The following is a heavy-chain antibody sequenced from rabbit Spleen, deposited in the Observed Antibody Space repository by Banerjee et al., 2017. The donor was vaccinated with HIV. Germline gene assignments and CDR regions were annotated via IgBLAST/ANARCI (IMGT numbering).Heavy chain of an antibody. CDR3: ATAMNSYQHNL. D-gene: IGHD2-1*01. Sequence: QDQLEESGGGLVKPEGSLKLSCKASGFDFSRTGVSWVRQAPGKGLEWIACIYAGNSGSTHYASWVNGRFTISKTSRTVDLKLTSLTAADAATYFCATAMNSYQHNLWGPGTLVPS. V-gene: IGHV1S45*01. CDR2: IYAGNSGST. J-gene: IGHJ4*01. CDR1: GFDFSRTG.